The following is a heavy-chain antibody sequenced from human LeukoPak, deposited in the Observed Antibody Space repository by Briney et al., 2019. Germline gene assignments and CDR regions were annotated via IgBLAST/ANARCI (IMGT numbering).Heavy chain of an antibody. CDR2: ISDGTAGT. V-gene: IGHV3-23*01. CDR3: ARASGLRSFILIS. D-gene: IGHD3-3*01. CDR1: GFTFSDYA. Sequence: PGGSLRLSCAASGFTFSDYAMNWVRQAPGKGLEWISRISDGTAGTYYADSVKGRFTISRDNSKNTLYLQMNGLRVEDTAVYYCARASGLRSFILISWGLGTLVTVSS. J-gene: IGHJ5*02.